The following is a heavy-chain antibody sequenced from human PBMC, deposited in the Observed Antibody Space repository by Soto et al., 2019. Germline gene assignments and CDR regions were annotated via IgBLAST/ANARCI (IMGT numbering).Heavy chain of an antibody. CDR2: INPSGGST. D-gene: IGHD2-15*01. CDR1: GYTFTSYY. Sequence: ASVKVSCKASGYTFTSYYMHWVRQAPGQGLEWMGIINPSGGSTSYAQKFQGRVTMTRDTSTSTVYMELSSLRSEDTAVYYCARGTEVVVDPRNWFDPWGQGTLVTVSS. J-gene: IGHJ5*02. V-gene: IGHV1-46*01. CDR3: ARGTEVVVDPRNWFDP.